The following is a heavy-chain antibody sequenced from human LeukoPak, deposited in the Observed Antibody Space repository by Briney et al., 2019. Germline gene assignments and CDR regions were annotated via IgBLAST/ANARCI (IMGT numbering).Heavy chain of an antibody. D-gene: IGHD4-17*01. J-gene: IGHJ3*02. CDR1: GGSISSGGYS. V-gene: IGHV4-30-2*01. CDR3: ARATTVANAFDI. Sequence: PSQTLSPTCAVSGGSISSGGYSWSWIRQPPGKGLEWIGYIYHSGSTYYNPSLKSRVTISVNRSKNQFSLKLSSVTAADTAVYYCARATTVANAFDIWGQGTMVTVSS. CDR2: IYHSGST.